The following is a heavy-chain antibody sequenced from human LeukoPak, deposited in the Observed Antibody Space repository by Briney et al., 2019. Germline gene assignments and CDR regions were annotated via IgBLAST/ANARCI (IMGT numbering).Heavy chain of an antibody. CDR2: INPNSGGT. Sequence: ASVKVSCKASGYTFTGYYMHWVRQAPGQGLEWMGWINPNSGGTNYAQKFQGRVTMTRDTSISTAYMELSRLRSDDTAVYYCARGRSCSGGSCYPNWFDPWGQGTLATVSS. CDR1: GYTFTGYY. J-gene: IGHJ5*02. D-gene: IGHD2-15*01. CDR3: ARGRSCSGGSCYPNWFDP. V-gene: IGHV1-2*02.